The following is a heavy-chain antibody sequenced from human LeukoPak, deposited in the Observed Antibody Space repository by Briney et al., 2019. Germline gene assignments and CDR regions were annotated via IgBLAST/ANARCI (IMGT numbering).Heavy chain of an antibody. Sequence: GGSLRLSCAASGFTFSSYSMNWVRQAPGKGLEWVSSISSSSSYIYYADSVKGRFTISRDNAKNSLYLQMNSLRAEDTAVYYCARDTIVVVPAAMPFYYYYSMDVWGQGTTVTVSS. J-gene: IGHJ6*02. CDR1: GFTFSSYS. D-gene: IGHD2-2*01. V-gene: IGHV3-21*01. CDR2: ISSSSSYI. CDR3: ARDTIVVVPAAMPFYYYYSMDV.